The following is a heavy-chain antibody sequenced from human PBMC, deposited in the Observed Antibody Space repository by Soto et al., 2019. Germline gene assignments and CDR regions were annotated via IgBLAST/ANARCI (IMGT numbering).Heavy chain of an antibody. V-gene: IGHV3-21*01. CDR2: ISSSSSYI. J-gene: IGHJ4*02. CDR3: ARVTYYYGSESYSSGDY. CDR1: GFTFSSYS. Sequence: GGSLRLSCAASGFTFSSYSMNWVRQAPGKGLEWVSSISSSSSYIYYADSVKGRFTISRDNAKNSLYLQMNSLRAEDTAVYYCARVTYYYGSESYSSGDYWGQGTLVTVSS. D-gene: IGHD3-10*01.